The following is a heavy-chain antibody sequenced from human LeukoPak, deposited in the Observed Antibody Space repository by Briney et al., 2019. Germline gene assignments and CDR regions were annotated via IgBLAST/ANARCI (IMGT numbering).Heavy chain of an antibody. J-gene: IGHJ5*02. CDR2: IYYSGST. Sequence: SETLSLTCTVSGGSISSGDYYWSWIRQPPERGLEWIGYIYYSGSTHYNPSLKSRVTISVDTSKNQFSLKLSSLTAAGTAVYYCASRGRYWFDPWGQGTLVTVSS. V-gene: IGHV4-30-4*08. CDR3: ASRGRYWFDP. CDR1: GGSISSGDYY.